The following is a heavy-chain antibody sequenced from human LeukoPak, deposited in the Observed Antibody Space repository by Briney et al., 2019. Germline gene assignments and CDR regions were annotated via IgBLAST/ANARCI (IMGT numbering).Heavy chain of an antibody. D-gene: IGHD2-15*01. CDR3: ARDAAPGYFDP. CDR1: GFTFSTYW. J-gene: IGHJ2*01. V-gene: IGHV3-74*01. CDR2: ITSDGGAT. Sequence: GGSLRLSCAVSGFTFSTYWMHWVRQGPGKGLAWVSRITSDGGATGYADSVKGRFTISRDNAKNTLYLHMDSLRAEDTAVYYCARDAAPGYFDPWGRGTLVTVSS.